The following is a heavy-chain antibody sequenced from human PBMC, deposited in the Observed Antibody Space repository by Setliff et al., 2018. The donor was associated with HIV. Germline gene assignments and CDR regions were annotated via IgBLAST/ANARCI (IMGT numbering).Heavy chain of an antibody. CDR1: GFTFSNFA. Sequence: GGSLRLSCAASGFTFSNFAMSWVRLTPGKGLEWVSGITDSGSTTYYDDSVKGRFTISRDNSKNTLYLQINSLRAEDTAVYYCSRHLGYCSTTNSCWGQGTPVTVSS. CDR2: ITDSGSTT. CDR3: SRHLGYCSTTNSC. J-gene: IGHJ4*02. V-gene: IGHV3-23*01. D-gene: IGHD2-2*03.